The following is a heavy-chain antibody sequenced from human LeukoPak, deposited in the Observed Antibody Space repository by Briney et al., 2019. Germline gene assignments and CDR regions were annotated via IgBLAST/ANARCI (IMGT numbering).Heavy chain of an antibody. CDR2: IYPGDSDT. CDR3: ARSSGYYYLFDY. Sequence: GESLQISCKGSGHSFTSYWIGWVRQLPGKGLEWMGIIYPGDSDTRYSPSFQGQVTISADKSISTAYLQWCSLKASDTAMYYCARSSGYYYLFDYWGQGTLVTVSS. D-gene: IGHD3-22*01. V-gene: IGHV5-51*01. CDR1: GHSFTSYW. J-gene: IGHJ4*02.